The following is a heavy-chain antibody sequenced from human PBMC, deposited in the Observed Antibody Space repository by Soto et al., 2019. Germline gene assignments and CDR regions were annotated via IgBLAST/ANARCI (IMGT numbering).Heavy chain of an antibody. CDR1: GGSISSGSYY. CDR3: ARRPIAAWNWNFDL. D-gene: IGHD6-6*01. J-gene: IGHJ2*01. Sequence: PSETLSLTCTVSGGSISSGSYYWDWIRQPPGKGLEWIGGIYYSGSTYYNPSLKSRVTISVDTSKKQFSLKLSSVTAADTAVYYCARRPIAAWNWNFDLWGRGTLVTVS. CDR2: IYYSGST. V-gene: IGHV4-39*01.